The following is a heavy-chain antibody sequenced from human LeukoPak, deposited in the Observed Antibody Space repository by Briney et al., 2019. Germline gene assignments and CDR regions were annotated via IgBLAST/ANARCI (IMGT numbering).Heavy chain of an antibody. Sequence: GGALRVSCVGCGRSLSNYAMNWVGQAPGEGVEGVAHSSERGGRTTYADSVKGRFTISRDTSLNTLHLQMTSLRAEDTAVYFCAKRGIVIRGILVIGYHQEAYHYDYWGQGVLVTVSS. D-gene: IGHD3-10*01. CDR1: GRSLSNYA. CDR2: SSERGGRT. J-gene: IGHJ4*02. V-gene: IGHV3-23*01. CDR3: AKRGIVIRGILVIGYHQEAYHYDY.